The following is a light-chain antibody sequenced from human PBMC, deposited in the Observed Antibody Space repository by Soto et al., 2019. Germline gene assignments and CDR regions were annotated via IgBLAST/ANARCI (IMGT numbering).Light chain of an antibody. Sequence: DIQMTQSPSSLSASVGDRVTITCRASQSISTYLHWYQQKPGKAPNLLIYAASTLQSGVPSRFSGSGSGTDFTLTISSLHPEDFATYFCQHSSSTPLTFGGGTTMDIK. J-gene: IGKJ4*01. V-gene: IGKV1-39*01. CDR2: AAS. CDR1: QSISTY. CDR3: QHSSSTPLT.